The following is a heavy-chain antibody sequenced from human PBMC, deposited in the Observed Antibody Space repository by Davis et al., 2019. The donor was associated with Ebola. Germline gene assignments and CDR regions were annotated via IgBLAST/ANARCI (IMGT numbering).Heavy chain of an antibody. CDR3: AIGGAPVY. CDR2: LDHEDGET. J-gene: IGHJ4*02. V-gene: IGHV1-24*01. Sequence: AASVKVSCKVSGHTLSASSLHWVRHAPGRGLEWVGGLDHEDGETLYAQKYQGRVTVTEDTSTDTGYMELSGLRFEDTAVYYCAIGGAPVYWGQGTLVSVLS. D-gene: IGHD1-26*01. CDR1: GHTLSASS.